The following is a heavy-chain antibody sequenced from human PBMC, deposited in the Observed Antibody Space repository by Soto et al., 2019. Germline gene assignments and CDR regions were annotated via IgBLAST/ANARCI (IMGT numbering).Heavy chain of an antibody. D-gene: IGHD3-16*01. CDR1: GYSFTSYW. CDR2: IYPGDSDT. CDR3: ARGLTALYYYYGMDV. J-gene: IGHJ6*02. V-gene: IGHV5-51*01. Sequence: PGESLKISCKGSGYSFTSYWIGWVRQMPGKGLEWMGIIYPGDSDTRYSPSFQGQVTISADKSISTAYLQWSSLKASDTAMYYCARGLTALYYYYGMDVWGQGTTVTVS.